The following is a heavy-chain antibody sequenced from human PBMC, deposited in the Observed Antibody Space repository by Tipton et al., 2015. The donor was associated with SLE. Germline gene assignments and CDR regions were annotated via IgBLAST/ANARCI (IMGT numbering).Heavy chain of an antibody. CDR3: AKGYDY. J-gene: IGHJ4*02. CDR1: GFTFSSYE. CDR2: IYSGGSST. Sequence: SLRLSCAASGFTFSSYEMNWVRQAPGKGLEWVSVIYSGGSSTYYADSVKGRFTISRDNSKNTLYLQMNSLRAEDTAVYYCAKGYDYWGQGTLVTVSS. V-gene: IGHV3-23*03.